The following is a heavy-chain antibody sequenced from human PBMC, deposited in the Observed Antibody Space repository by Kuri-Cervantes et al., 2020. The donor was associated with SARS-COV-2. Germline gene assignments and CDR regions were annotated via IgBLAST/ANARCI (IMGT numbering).Heavy chain of an antibody. J-gene: IGHJ4*02. CDR1: GFTFSSYA. CDR2: ISPSDGNT. V-gene: IGHV3-23*01. Sequence: LSLTCAASGFTFSSYAMSWVRQAPGKGLEWVSSISPSDGNTFYADSVKGRFTISRDNSKNTFFLQMNSLRAEDTAVYYCAKRGGYCSSTSCYTRWYYFDYWGQGTLVTVSS. D-gene: IGHD2-2*02. CDR3: AKRGGYCSSTSCYTRWYYFDY.